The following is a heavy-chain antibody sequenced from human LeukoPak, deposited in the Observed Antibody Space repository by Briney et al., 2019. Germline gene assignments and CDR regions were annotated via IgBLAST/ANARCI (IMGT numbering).Heavy chain of an antibody. Sequence: PSETLSLTCTVSGGSINSGRYYWSWIRQPAGRGLEWIGHISTSGRTSYSPSLKSRVTISVDTSKNQFSLKMSSVSAADTAVYYCARNHLWFGESDWGQGTLVTVSS. D-gene: IGHD3-10*01. CDR2: ISTSGRT. CDR1: GGSINSGRYY. V-gene: IGHV4-61*09. J-gene: IGHJ4*02. CDR3: ARNHLWFGESD.